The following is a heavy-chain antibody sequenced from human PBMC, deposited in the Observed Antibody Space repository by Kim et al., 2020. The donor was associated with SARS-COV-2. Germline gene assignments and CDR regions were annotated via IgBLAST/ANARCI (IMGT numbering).Heavy chain of an antibody. CDR2: IYPGDSQT. CDR1: GYIFTNYW. V-gene: IGHV5-51*01. Sequence: GESLKISCEASGYIFTNYWVAWVRLMPGKGLEWMGLIYPGDSQTRYNPSFQGHVTISVDKSINTAYLQWSSLKASDSAMYFCASPRSYESSGHLYWGQGTLVTVSA. J-gene: IGHJ1*01. D-gene: IGHD6-19*01. CDR3: ASPRSYESSGHLY.